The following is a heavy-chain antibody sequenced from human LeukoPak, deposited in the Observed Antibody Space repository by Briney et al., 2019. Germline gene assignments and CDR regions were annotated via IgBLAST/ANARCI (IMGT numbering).Heavy chain of an antibody. V-gene: IGHV3-23*01. J-gene: IGHJ4*02. CDR2: ISTSGGST. Sequence: GGSLRLSCAASGFTFSNYAMTWVRQAPGKGLEWVSAISTSGGSTNYADSVKGRFTISRDNSKNTLYLQMNSLRAEDTAVYYCARGDSYGYGYWGQGTLVTVSS. D-gene: IGHD5-18*01. CDR1: GFTFSNYA. CDR3: ARGDSYGYGY.